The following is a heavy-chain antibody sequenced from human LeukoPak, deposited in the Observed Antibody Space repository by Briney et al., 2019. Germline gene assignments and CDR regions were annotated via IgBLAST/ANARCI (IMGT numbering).Heavy chain of an antibody. CDR2: ISHTGSA. D-gene: IGHD2-15*01. V-gene: IGHV4-38-2*01. J-gene: IGHJ4*02. CDR1: GYSISSGFS. CDR3: ARGGRLMVAASYFDY. Sequence: SETLSLTCAVSGYSISSGFSWGWIRQPPGKGLEWIGTISHTGSAYHNPSFKSRVTISVDTSKNQFSLKLTSVTATDTAIYYCARGGRLMVAASYFDYWGQGMLVIVSS.